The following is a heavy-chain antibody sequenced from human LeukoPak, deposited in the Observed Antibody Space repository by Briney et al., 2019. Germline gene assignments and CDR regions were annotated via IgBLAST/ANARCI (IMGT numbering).Heavy chain of an antibody. D-gene: IGHD2-2*01. CDR1: GITLSNYG. CDR3: AKDFYSQGSTSCPFDY. J-gene: IGHJ4*02. V-gene: IGHV3-23*01. CDR2: ISGSGGST. Sequence: GGSLRLSCAVSGITLSNYGMSWVRQAPGKGLEWVAGISGSGGSTNYADSVKGRFTISRDNSKNTLYLQMNSLRAEDTAVYYCAKDFYSQGSTSCPFDYWGQGTLVTVSS.